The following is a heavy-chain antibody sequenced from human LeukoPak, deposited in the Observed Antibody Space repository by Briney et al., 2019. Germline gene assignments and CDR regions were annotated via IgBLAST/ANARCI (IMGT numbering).Heavy chain of an antibody. V-gene: IGHV1-24*01. CDR3: ATKGYSSGWSDY. CDR1: GYTLTELS. Sequence: ASVKVSCKVSGYTLTELSMHWVRQAPGKGLEGMGGFDPEECETIYAQKFQRRVTMTEDRSTDTAYMELSSRRSEDTAVYYCATKGYSSGWSDYCGQGTLVPVSS. CDR2: FDPEECET. D-gene: IGHD6-19*01. J-gene: IGHJ4*02.